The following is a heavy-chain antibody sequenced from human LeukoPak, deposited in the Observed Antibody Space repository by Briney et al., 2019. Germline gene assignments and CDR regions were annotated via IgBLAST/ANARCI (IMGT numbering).Heavy chain of an antibody. CDR1: GTRVSDNY. CDR2: IYHSGST. D-gene: IGHD2-21*01. CDR3: ARRASGETFDY. J-gene: IGHJ4*02. V-gene: IGHV4-4*02. Sequence: GSLRLSCEASGTRVSDNYMYWVRQAPGKGLEWIGEIYHSGSTNYNPSLKSRVTISVDKSKNQFSLKLSSVTAADTAVYYCARRASGETFDYWGQGTLVTVSS.